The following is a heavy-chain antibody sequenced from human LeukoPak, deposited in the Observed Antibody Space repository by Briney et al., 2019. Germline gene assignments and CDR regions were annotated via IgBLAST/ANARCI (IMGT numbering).Heavy chain of an antibody. V-gene: IGHV3-15*01. J-gene: IGHJ4*02. CDR1: GFTLSNPL. Sequence: GGSLRLSCAASGFTLSNPLMNWVRQAPGKGLEWVCHIKSKSNGERRDYADPVKGRFTISRDNSDNTLYLQMNSLIDEDTAVYYCVTELSGSFPTWGKATLVTVS. D-gene: IGHD1-26*01. CDR2: IKSKSNGERR. CDR3: VTELSGSFPT.